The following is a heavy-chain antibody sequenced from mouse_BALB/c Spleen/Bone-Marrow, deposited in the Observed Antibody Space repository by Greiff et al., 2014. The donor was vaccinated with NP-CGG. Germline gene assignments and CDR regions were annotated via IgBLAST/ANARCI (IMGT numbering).Heavy chain of an antibody. CDR1: GYTFTDYK. CDR3: AGKAYSDYDYALDF. CDR2: IYPYNGVT. J-gene: IGHJ4*01. Sequence: VQLKESGPELVKPGASGKISCKASGYTFTDYKMHWVKLRHGKSLEWIGYIYPYNGVTGYNQKFKSKATLTVDNSSSTAYMELRSLTSEDSAVYYCAGKAYSDYDYALDFWGQGTSVTVSS. D-gene: IGHD2-4*01. V-gene: IGHV1S29*02.